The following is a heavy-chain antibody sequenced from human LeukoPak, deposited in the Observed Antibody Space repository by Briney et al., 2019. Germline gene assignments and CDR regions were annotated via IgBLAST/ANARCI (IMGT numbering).Heavy chain of an antibody. D-gene: IGHD3-10*01. Sequence: PSETLSLTCAVYGGSFSGYYWSWIRQPPGKGLEWMGEINHSGSTNYNPSLKSRVTISVDTSKNQFSLKLSSVTAADTAVYYCARGGRGYYGSGSYIDYWGQGTLVTVSS. J-gene: IGHJ4*02. CDR2: INHSGST. CDR3: ARGGRGYYGSGSYIDY. CDR1: GGSFSGYY. V-gene: IGHV4-34*01.